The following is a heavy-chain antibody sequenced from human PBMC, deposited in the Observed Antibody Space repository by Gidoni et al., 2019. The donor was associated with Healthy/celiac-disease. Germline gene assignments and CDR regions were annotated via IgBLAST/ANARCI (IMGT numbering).Heavy chain of an antibody. CDR3: AKDILRGGGGWQPTLDY. Sequence: QVQLVESGGGVVQPGRALRLSCAAAGCNFSSDGMHWVRQAPGKGLEVVPVISYDGSNNYYADSVKGRFTISSDNSKNTLYLQLISLRAEDTAVYYCAKDILRGGGGWQPTLDYWGQGTLVTVSS. J-gene: IGHJ4*02. V-gene: IGHV3-30*18. CDR2: ISYDGSNN. CDR1: GCNFSSDG. D-gene: IGHD6-19*01.